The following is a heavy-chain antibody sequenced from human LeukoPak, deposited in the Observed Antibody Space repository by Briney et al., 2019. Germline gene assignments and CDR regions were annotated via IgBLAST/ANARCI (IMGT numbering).Heavy chain of an antibody. Sequence: GGSLRLSCAASGFTFSSYSMNWVRQAPGKGLEWVSSISSSSSYIYYADSVKGRFTISRDNAKNSLYLQMNSLRAEDTAVYYCAKSKRQWLVGVDYWGQGTLVTVSS. CDR1: GFTFSSYS. CDR3: AKSKRQWLVGVDY. D-gene: IGHD6-19*01. V-gene: IGHV3-21*04. CDR2: ISSSSSYI. J-gene: IGHJ4*02.